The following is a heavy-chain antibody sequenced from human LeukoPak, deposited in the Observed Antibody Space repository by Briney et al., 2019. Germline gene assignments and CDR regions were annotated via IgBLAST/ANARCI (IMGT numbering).Heavy chain of an antibody. Sequence: SETLSLTCAVYGGSFSGYYWSWIRQPPGKGLEWIGGINHSGSTNYNPSLKSRVTISVDTSKNQFSLKLSSVTAADTAVYYCASAWIAAAGSIDCWGQGTLVTVSS. V-gene: IGHV4-34*01. D-gene: IGHD6-13*01. CDR2: INHSGST. CDR3: ASAWIAAAGSIDC. CDR1: GGSFSGYY. J-gene: IGHJ4*02.